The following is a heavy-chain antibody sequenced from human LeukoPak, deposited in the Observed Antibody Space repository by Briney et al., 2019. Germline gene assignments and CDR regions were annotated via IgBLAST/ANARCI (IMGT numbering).Heavy chain of an antibody. Sequence: SETLSLTCTVPGHSIINSYYWGWIRQPPGKGLEWIGSIYHTGSTYYNPSLKSRVTISVDTSKNQFSLKLSSVTAADTAVYYCARDTAAEGGAFDIWGQGTMVTVSS. CDR3: ARDTAAEGGAFDI. CDR2: IYHTGST. V-gene: IGHV4-38-2*02. D-gene: IGHD6-13*01. CDR1: GHSIINSYY. J-gene: IGHJ3*02.